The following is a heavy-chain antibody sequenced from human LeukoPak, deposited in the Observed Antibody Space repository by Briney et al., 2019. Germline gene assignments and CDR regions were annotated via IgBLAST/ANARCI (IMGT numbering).Heavy chain of an antibody. CDR2: IIGGGDTT. CDR3: AKSRDGYNILDY. V-gene: IGHV3-23*01. J-gene: IGHJ4*02. D-gene: IGHD5-24*01. Sequence: PGGSLRPSCAASGFTLSSYAMTWVRQAPGKGLEWVSAIIGGGDTTHYADSVKGRFTISRDNSKNTLNLQMNSLRADDTALYYCAKSRDGYNILDYWGQGTLVTVSS. CDR1: GFTLSSYA.